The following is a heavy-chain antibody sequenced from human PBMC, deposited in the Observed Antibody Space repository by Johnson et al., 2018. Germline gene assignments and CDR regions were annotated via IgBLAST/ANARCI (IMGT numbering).Heavy chain of an antibody. CDR2: INHSEST. CDR1: GGAFSGYY. D-gene: IGHD1/OR15-1a*01. Sequence: QVQLQQWGAGLLNPSETLSLTCAVYGGAFSGYYWSWIRQPPGKGLEWIGEINHSESTNYNPSLQRRVTISVDTSKNQFSLELNSVTAADTAVYYCVRIKTGKKLEQGYYYMDVWGKGTTVTVSS. V-gene: IGHV4-34*01. J-gene: IGHJ6*03. CDR3: VRIKTGKKLEQGYYYMDV.